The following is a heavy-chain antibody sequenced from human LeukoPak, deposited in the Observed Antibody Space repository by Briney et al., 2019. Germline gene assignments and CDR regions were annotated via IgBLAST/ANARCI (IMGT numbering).Heavy chain of an antibody. D-gene: IGHD3-16*02. Sequence: GASVKVSCKASGGTFSSYAISWVRQAPGQGLEWMGWMNPNSGNTGYAQKFQGRVTMTRNTSISTAYMELSSLRSEDTAVYYCARVLRAYDYVWGSYRSPFDYWGQGTLVTVSS. CDR1: GGTFSSYA. J-gene: IGHJ4*02. CDR3: ARVLRAYDYVWGSYRSPFDY. V-gene: IGHV1-8*02. CDR2: MNPNSGNT.